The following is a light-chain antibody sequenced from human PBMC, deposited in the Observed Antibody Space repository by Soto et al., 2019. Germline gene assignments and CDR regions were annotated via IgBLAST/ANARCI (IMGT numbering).Light chain of an antibody. CDR1: QDITDH. CDR3: QQYDILLT. V-gene: IGKV1-33*01. Sequence: DIQMTQSPSSLSASVGDRVTITCQASQDITDHLNWYQQKPGKAPKLLIYDASNLETGVPSRFSGSGSETDFNFTISSLQPEDIATFYCQQYDILLTFGGGTKVEI. CDR2: DAS. J-gene: IGKJ4*01.